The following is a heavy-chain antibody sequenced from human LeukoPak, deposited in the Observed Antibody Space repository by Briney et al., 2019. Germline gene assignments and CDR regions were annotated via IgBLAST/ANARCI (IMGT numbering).Heavy chain of an antibody. Sequence: GGSLRLSCAASGFTFSDHYMDWVRQAPGKGLEWVGRITNKPYGYNSDYVASVKGRFTISRDDSRNSLYLQMNNLRAEDTAVYYCARDTATALDRWGQGALVTVSS. CDR2: ITNKPYGYNS. V-gene: IGHV3-72*01. J-gene: IGHJ1*01. D-gene: IGHD5-12*01. CDR1: GFTFSDHY. CDR3: ARDTATALDR.